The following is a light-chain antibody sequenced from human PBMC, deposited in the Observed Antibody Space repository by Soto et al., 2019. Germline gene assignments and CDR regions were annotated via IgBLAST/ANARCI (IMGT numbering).Light chain of an antibody. Sequence: EIVLTQSPGTLSLSPGERATLSCRASQSVSTNYLAWYQQKPGQAPRLLIYGASSRATGIPDRFSGSGSGKDFTLTISRLEPEDFAVYYCQQYGTSPKLIFGPGTKVDIK. CDR2: GAS. CDR3: QQYGTSPKLI. J-gene: IGKJ3*01. V-gene: IGKV3-20*01. CDR1: QSVSTNY.